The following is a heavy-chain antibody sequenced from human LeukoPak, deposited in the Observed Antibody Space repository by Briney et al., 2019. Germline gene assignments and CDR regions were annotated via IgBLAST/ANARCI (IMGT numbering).Heavy chain of an antibody. J-gene: IGHJ4*02. V-gene: IGHV1-69*01. Sequence: GSSVKVSCKATGGTFSSYAISWMRQAPGQGLEWMGGIIPIFGTANYAQKFQGRVTITADESTRTAYMELSSLRSEDTAVYYCARMNYPYNWNDGEPDFDYWGQGTLVTVSS. CDR3: ARMNYPYNWNDGEPDFDY. CDR1: GGTFSSYA. CDR2: IIPIFGTA. D-gene: IGHD1-1*01.